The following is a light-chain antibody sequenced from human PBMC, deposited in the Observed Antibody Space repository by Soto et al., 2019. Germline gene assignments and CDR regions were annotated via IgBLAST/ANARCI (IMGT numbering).Light chain of an antibody. Sequence: EIVLTQSPGTLSLSPGERATLSCRASESVSSYYIAWYQHKPGQAPRLLIYGPSTRATGLADRFSASGSGTDFTLSIRRLEPEDSAMYYCQQYTDSPLTFGQGTKVEIK. J-gene: IGKJ1*01. CDR3: QQYTDSPLT. CDR2: GPS. V-gene: IGKV3-20*01. CDR1: ESVSSYY.